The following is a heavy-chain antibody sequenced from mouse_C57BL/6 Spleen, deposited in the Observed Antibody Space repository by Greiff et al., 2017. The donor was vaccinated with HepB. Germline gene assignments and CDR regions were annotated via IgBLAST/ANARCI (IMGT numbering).Heavy chain of an antibody. CDR2: ISSGSSTI. D-gene: IGHD4-1*01. V-gene: IGHV5-17*01. CDR3: AGFANDAMDY. J-gene: IGHJ4*01. Sequence: EVQLVESGGGLVKPGGSLKLSCAASGFTFSDYGMHWVRQAPEKGLEWVAYISSGSSTIYYADTVKGRFTISRDNATNTLFLQMTSLRSEDTAMYDCAGFANDAMDYWGQGTSVTVSS. CDR1: GFTFSDYG.